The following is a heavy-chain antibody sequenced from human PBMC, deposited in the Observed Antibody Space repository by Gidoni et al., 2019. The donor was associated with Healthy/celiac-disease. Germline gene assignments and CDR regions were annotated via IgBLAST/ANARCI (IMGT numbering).Heavy chain of an antibody. CDR1: GFTFSSYS. CDR2: ISSSSSTI. CDR3: ARDDYGDYVNAFDI. D-gene: IGHD4-17*01. V-gene: IGHV3-48*01. J-gene: IGHJ3*02. Sequence: EVQLVESGGGLVQPGGSLRLSCAASGFTFSSYSMNWVRQAPGKGLEWVSYISSSSSTIYYADSVKGRFTISRDNAKNSLYLQMNSLRAEDTAVYYCARDDYGDYVNAFDIWGQGTMVTVSS.